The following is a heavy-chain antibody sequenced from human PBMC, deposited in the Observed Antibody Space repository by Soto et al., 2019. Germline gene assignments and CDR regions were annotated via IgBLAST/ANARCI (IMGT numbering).Heavy chain of an antibody. CDR1: GYTFTGYY. D-gene: IGHD3-10*01. CDR3: ARGLKEWFGELLPLLDY. J-gene: IGHJ4*02. V-gene: IGHV1-2*04. Sequence: QVQLVQSGAEVKKPGASVKVSCKASGYTFTGYYRHWVRQAPGQGLEWMGWINPNSGGTNYAQKFQGWVTMTRDTSISTAYMELSRLRSDDTAVYYCARGLKEWFGELLPLLDYWGQGTLVTVSS. CDR2: INPNSGGT.